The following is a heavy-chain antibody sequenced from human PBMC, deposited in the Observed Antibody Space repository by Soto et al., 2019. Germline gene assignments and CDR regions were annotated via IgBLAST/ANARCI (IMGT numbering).Heavy chain of an antibody. CDR1: GGSFSGYY. V-gene: IGHV4-34*01. Sequence: SETLSLTCAVYGGSFSGYYWSWIRQPPGKGLEWIGEINHSGSTNYNPSLKSRVTISVDRSKNQFSLKLSSVTAADTAVYYCARGYGSGSYRISGWFDPWGQGTLVTVSS. J-gene: IGHJ5*02. CDR3: ARGYGSGSYRISGWFDP. D-gene: IGHD3-10*01. CDR2: INHSGST.